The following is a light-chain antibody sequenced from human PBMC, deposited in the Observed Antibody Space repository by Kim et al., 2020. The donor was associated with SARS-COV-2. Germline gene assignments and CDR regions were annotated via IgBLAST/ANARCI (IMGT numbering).Light chain of an antibody. CDR1: NIVRKN. CDR3: QVWDSSAVV. CDR2: RDN. V-gene: IGLV3-9*01. J-gene: IGLJ3*02. Sequence: SVALGQTATITCGGRNIVRKNVHWYQQKPGQAPVLVIYRDNNRPSGIPERFSGSNSGNTATLTINRAQAGDEADYFCQVWDSSAVVFGGGTKVTVL.